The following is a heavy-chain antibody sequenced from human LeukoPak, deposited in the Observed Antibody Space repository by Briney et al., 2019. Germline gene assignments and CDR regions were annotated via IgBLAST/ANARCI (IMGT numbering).Heavy chain of an antibody. J-gene: IGHJ3*02. D-gene: IGHD3-9*01. V-gene: IGHV3-48*03. CDR1: GFTFSSYE. CDR3: AREFGLRYFDWLLWGAFDI. Sequence: GGSLRLSCAASGFTFSSYEMNWVRQAPGKGPEWVSYISSSGSTIYYADSVKGRFTISRDNAKNSLYLQMNSLRAEDTAVYYCAREFGLRYFDWLLWGAFDIWGQGTMVTVSS. CDR2: ISSSGSTI.